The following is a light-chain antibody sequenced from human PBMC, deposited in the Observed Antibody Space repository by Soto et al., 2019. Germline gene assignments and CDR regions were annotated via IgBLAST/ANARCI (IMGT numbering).Light chain of an antibody. Sequence: EIVMTQSPATRSVSPGERATLSCRASQSVSSNLAWYQQKPGQAPRLLIYGASTRATGIPARFSGSGSGTEFTLTISSLQSEDFAVYYCQQYNNWLTWTFGQGTKVEIK. V-gene: IGKV3D-15*01. CDR1: QSVSSN. CDR2: GAS. CDR3: QQYNNWLTWT. J-gene: IGKJ1*01.